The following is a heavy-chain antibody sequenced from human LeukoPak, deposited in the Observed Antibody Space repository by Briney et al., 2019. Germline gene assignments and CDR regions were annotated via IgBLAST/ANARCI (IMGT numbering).Heavy chain of an antibody. D-gene: IGHD1-1*01. CDR2: ISTGSSYI. V-gene: IGHV3-21*01. CDR1: GLIFSVYS. Sequence: PGGSLRLSCEASGLIFSVYSMSWVRQAPGKGLEWVSSISTGSSYIYSADSVKGRFTISRDNAKNSLYLQLNSLRAEDTAVYYCAGSDTTGYTPREWDYWYFDLWGRGTLVTVSS. CDR3: AGSDTTGYTPREWDYWYFDL. J-gene: IGHJ2*01.